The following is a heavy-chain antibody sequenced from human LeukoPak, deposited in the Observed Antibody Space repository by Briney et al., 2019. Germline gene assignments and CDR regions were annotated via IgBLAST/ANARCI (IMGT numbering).Heavy chain of an antibody. CDR2: ISYDGSYA. CDR3: AREGTWSYYYDY. Sequence: PGRSLRLSCAASGFTFSPYGVHWVRQAPGKGLEWVSVISYDGSYAYLADSVRGRFTISRDHSKNTLYLQMNSLRAEDAAVYYCAREGTWSYYYDYWGQGTLVTVSS. D-gene: IGHD1-26*01. CDR1: GFTFSPYG. V-gene: IGHV3-30*03. J-gene: IGHJ4*02.